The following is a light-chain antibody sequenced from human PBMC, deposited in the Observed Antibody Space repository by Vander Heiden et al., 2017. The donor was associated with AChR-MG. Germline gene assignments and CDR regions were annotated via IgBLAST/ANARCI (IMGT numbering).Light chain of an antibody. J-gene: IGKJ2*01. Sequence: EFVLTQPPGTLSLSQGQGATLSCRASQSLSSNYLAWYQQKAGQAPRLLIYGASSRTADTPDRFRGSGSGTDFTLTISRLEPEDFAVYYCQQYDSSPETFGQGTKLEIK. V-gene: IGKV3-20*01. CDR2: GAS. CDR1: QSLSSNY. CDR3: QQYDSSPET.